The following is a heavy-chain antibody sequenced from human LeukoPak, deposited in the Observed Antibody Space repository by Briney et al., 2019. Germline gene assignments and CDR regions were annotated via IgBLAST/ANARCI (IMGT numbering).Heavy chain of an antibody. CDR2: FYTSGNT. V-gene: IGHV4-4*07. CDR3: AREGPDDTDAFDI. Sequence: SETLSLTCTVSGGSISSSYWSWIRQPAGKGLEWIGRFYTSGNTNYNPSLKSRVTMSVDTSKNQFSLKLSSVTAADTAVYYCAREGPDDTDAFDIWGQGTMVTVSS. CDR1: GGSISSSY. J-gene: IGHJ3*02.